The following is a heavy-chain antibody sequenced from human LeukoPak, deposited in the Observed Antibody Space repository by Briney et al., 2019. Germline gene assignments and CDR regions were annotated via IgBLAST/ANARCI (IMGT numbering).Heavy chain of an antibody. CDR3: ARGGDFWTGYSDY. J-gene: IGHJ4*02. CDR1: GFIFSSYS. V-gene: IGHV3-21*01. CDR2: ISSTSSYI. Sequence: GGSLRLSCAASGFIFSSYSMNWVRQAPGKGLEWVSSISSTSSYIYYADSVKGRFTLSRDNAKNSLYLQMNTLRAEDTAVYYCARGGDFWTGYSDYWGQGTLVTVSS. D-gene: IGHD3/OR15-3a*01.